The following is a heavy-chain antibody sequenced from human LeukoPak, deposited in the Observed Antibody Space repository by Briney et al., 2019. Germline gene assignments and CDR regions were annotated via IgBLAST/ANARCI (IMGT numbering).Heavy chain of an antibody. J-gene: IGHJ1*01. Sequence: SVKVSCKASGGTFSSYAISWVRQAPGQGLEWMGRIIPILDITNYAQKFQGRVTITADKSTSTAYMELSSLRSEDTAVYYCARGGYCSGGSCYSEYFQHWGQGTLVTVSS. D-gene: IGHD2-15*01. CDR2: IIPILDIT. V-gene: IGHV1-69*04. CDR1: GGTFSSYA. CDR3: ARGGYCSGGSCYSEYFQH.